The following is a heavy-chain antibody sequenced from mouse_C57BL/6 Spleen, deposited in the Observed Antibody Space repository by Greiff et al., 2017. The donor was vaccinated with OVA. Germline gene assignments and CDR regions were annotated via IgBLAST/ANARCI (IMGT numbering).Heavy chain of an antibody. D-gene: IGHD1-1*01. Sequence: QVQLQQSGPELVRPGVSVKISCKGSGYTFTDYAMHWVKQSHAKSLEWIGVISTYYGDASYNQKFKDKATMTVDKSSSTAYMQLSSLTSEDSAVYYCARQDGSPWYFDVWGTGTTVTVSS. J-gene: IGHJ1*03. CDR3: ARQDGSPWYFDV. CDR2: ISTYYGDA. V-gene: IGHV1-67*01. CDR1: GYTFTDYA.